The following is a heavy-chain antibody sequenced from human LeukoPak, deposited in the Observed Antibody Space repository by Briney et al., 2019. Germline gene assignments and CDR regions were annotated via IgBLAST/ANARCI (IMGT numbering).Heavy chain of an antibody. CDR3: AKAPLYYDYVWESYPDY. V-gene: IGHV3-23*01. J-gene: IGHJ4*02. CDR1: GFTFSSYA. Sequence: GGSLRLSCAASGFTFSSYAMSWVRQAPGKGLEWVSAISGSGGSTYYADSVKGRFTISRDNSKNTLYLQMNSLRAEDTAVYYCAKAPLYYDYVWESYPDYWGQGTLVTVSS. CDR2: ISGSGGST. D-gene: IGHD3-16*02.